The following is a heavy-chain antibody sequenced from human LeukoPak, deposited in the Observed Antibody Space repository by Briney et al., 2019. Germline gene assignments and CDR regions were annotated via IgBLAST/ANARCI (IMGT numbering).Heavy chain of an antibody. D-gene: IGHD2/OR15-2a*01. J-gene: IGHJ4*02. CDR3: ARGGGNFEY. V-gene: IGHV3-7*01. Sequence: GGSLRLSCAASGFTFSSYWMSWVRQAPGKGLEWVANIKLDGSETYYVDPVKGRFTISRDNAKNSLYLQMNSLRAEDTAVYYCARGGGNFEYWGQGTLVTVSS. CDR2: IKLDGSET. CDR1: GFTFSSYW.